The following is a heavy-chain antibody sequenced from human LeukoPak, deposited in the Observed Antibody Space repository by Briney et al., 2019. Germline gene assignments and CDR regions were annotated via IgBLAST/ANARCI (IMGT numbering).Heavy chain of an antibody. CDR1: GYTFTSYY. Sequence: GASVKVSCKASGYTFTSYYMHWVRQAPGQGLEWMGITNPSGGSTSYAQKFQGRVTMTRDTSTSTVYMELSSPRSEDTAVYYCARDVVGNIVVVPAAPGVAFDIWGQGTMVTVSS. D-gene: IGHD2-2*01. J-gene: IGHJ3*02. V-gene: IGHV1-46*01. CDR2: TNPSGGST. CDR3: ARDVVGNIVVVPAAPGVAFDI.